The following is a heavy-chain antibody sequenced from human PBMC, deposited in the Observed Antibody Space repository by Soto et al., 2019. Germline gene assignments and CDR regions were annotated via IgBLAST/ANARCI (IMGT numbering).Heavy chain of an antibody. CDR2: IISSSSTK. CDR1: GFTFSSYS. V-gene: IGHV3-48*01. Sequence: ESGGGLVQPGGSLRLSCATSGFTFSSYSMNWVRQAPGKGLEWVSYIISSSSTKYYADSVKGRFTISRDNAKNSLYLQMNSLRAEDTAMYYCARAARHYYYMDVWGKGTTVTVSS. J-gene: IGHJ6*03. CDR3: ARAARHYYYMDV.